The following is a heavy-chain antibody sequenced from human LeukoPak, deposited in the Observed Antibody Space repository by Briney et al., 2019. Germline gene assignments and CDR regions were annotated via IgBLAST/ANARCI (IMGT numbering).Heavy chain of an antibody. CDR1: GYTFTSYG. CDR2: ISAYNGNT. V-gene: IGHV1-18*01. J-gene: IGHJ5*02. CDR3: VRDRPNNWFDP. Sequence: ASVKVSCKASGYTFTSYGIGWVRQAPGQGLDWMGWISAYNGNTNYAQKFQGRVTMTRDTSITTAYMELNRLRSDDTAVYYCVRDRPNNWFDPWGQGTLVTVSS.